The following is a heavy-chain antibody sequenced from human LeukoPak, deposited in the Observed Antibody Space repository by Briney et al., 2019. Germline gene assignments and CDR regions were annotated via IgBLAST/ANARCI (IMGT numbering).Heavy chain of an antibody. CDR2: ISSSSGYI. Sequence: GGSLRLSCAASGFTFSSYSMNWVRQAPGKGLEWVSSISSSSGYIYYADSVKGRFTISRDNAKNSLYLQMNSLRAEDTAVYYCARECEDDYGDEDYWGQGTLVTVSS. CDR1: GFTFSSYS. D-gene: IGHD4-17*01. CDR3: ARECEDDYGDEDY. J-gene: IGHJ4*02. V-gene: IGHV3-21*01.